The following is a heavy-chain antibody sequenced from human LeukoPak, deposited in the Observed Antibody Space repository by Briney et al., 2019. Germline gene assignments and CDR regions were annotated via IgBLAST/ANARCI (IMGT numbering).Heavy chain of an antibody. Sequence: GGSLRLSCAASGFSCDDYAMNWVRQAPGKGLEWVSLISGLGEIIHYADSVKGRLTISRDNSRNSLYLQMNSLTTEDTAFYYCANMGDQWLSMDSWGRGTLVTVSS. CDR2: ISGLGEII. CDR3: ANMGDQWLSMDS. J-gene: IGHJ4*02. D-gene: IGHD6-19*01. V-gene: IGHV3-43*02. CDR1: GFSCDDYA.